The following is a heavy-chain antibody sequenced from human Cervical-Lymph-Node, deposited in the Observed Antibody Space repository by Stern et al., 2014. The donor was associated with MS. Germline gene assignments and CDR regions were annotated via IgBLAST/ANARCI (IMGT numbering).Heavy chain of an antibody. V-gene: IGHV5-51*01. J-gene: IGHJ4*02. CDR1: GYSFTIYY. CDR2: IYPYDSDT. Sequence: EVQLVQSGAEVKKPGESLKISCKLSGYSFTIYYIAWVRQMPGKGLEWRGVIYPYDSDTTDSPSFQGQVTISADKSITTAYLQWSSLRASDAAMYYCARHVQGFDYWGQGTLVTVSS. CDR3: ARHVQGFDY.